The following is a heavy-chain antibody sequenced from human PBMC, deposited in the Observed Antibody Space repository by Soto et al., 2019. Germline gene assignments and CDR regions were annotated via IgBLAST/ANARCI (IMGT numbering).Heavy chain of an antibody. Sequence: QVQLVQSGAEVKKPGSSVKVSCKASGGIFTRYDIRWVRQAPGQGLEWMGAIIPIFGTANYAQKFQGRVTITADASQSNAYKELGRLRSEDTGIYYLSINEGRDVFNFYYLGQGTPVTGSS. D-gene: IGHD2-15*01. CDR3: SINEGRDVFNFYY. CDR2: IIPIFGTA. CDR1: GGIFTRYD. V-gene: IGHV1-69*01. J-gene: IGHJ4*02.